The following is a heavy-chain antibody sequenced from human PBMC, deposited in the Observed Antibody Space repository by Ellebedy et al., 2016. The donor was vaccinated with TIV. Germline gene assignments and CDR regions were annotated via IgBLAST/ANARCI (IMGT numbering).Heavy chain of an antibody. D-gene: IGHD6-19*01. Sequence: MPSETLSLTCTVSDYSISSGYFWSWIRQPPGKGREWIGSIHHSGTNYYNPSLKSRLTISVDTSKNQFSLRLNSVTAADTAVYYCAHYLAGWGGRGSWGQGILVTVSS. V-gene: IGHV4-38-2*02. CDR1: DYSISSGYF. CDR2: IHHSGTN. CDR3: AHYLAGWGGRGS. J-gene: IGHJ5*02.